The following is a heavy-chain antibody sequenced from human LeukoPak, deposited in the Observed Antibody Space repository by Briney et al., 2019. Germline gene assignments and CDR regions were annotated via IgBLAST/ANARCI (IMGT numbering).Heavy chain of an antibody. Sequence: GASVKVSCKASGYTFTSYGISWVRQAPGQGLEWMGWISAYNGNTNYAQKLQGRVTMTTDTSTSTAYMELRSLRSDDTAVYYCARVQTRYYDFWSGYYPPIDFDYWGQGTLVTVSS. D-gene: IGHD3-3*01. J-gene: IGHJ4*02. CDR2: ISAYNGNT. CDR3: ARVQTRYYDFWSGYYPPIDFDY. CDR1: GYTFTSYG. V-gene: IGHV1-18*01.